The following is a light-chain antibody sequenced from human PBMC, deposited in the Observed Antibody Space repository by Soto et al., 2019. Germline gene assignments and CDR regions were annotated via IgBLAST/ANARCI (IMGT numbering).Light chain of an antibody. CDR2: GAS. V-gene: IGKV3-20*01. Sequence: EIVLTQSPGTLSLSPGERATLSCRASQSISASYLAWYQQKPGQAPSLLIYGASNRATGIPDRFSGSASGTDFALTISRLEPDDFAVYYCKQYGSSPPLSFGGGTKLEIK. J-gene: IGKJ4*01. CDR3: KQYGSSPPLS. CDR1: QSISASY.